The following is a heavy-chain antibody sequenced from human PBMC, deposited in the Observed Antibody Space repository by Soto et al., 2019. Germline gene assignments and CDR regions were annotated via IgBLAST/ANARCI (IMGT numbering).Heavy chain of an antibody. CDR3: ARDRMGRDYYYYMDV. CDR2: IYSGGST. CDR1: GFTVSSNY. J-gene: IGHJ6*03. Sequence: GGSLRLSCAASGFTVSSNYMSWVRQAPGKGLEWVSVIYSGGSTYHADSVKGRFTISRDNSKNTMYLQMNSLRAEDTAVYYCARDRMGRDYYYYMDVWGKGTTVTVSS. D-gene: IGHD3-16*01. V-gene: IGHV3-66*01.